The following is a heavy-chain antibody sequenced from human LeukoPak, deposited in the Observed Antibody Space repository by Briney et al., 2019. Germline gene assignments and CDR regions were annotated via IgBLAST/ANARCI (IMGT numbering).Heavy chain of an antibody. CDR3: ARGRSNYYGMDV. D-gene: IGHD1-26*01. Sequence: SETLSLTCSVSDGSINSYYWNWIRRPPGKGLEWIGYIYYNGNTNYSPSLKSRVTMSVDTSKNLFSLKVSSVTAADTAVYYCARGRSNYYGMDVWGEGTTVTVSS. CDR2: IYYNGNT. V-gene: IGHV4-59*01. J-gene: IGHJ6*04. CDR1: DGSINSYY.